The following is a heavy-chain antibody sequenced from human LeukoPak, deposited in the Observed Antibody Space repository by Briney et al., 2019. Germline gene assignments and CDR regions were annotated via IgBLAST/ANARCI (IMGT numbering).Heavy chain of an antibody. Sequence: GASVKVSCKASGGTFSSYAVSWVRQAPGQGLEWMGRIIPILGIANYAQKFQGRVTITADKSTSTAYMELSSLRSEDTAVYYCASLEDIVATSGYWGQGTLVTVSS. CDR1: GGTFSSYA. D-gene: IGHD5-12*01. CDR2: IIPILGIA. J-gene: IGHJ4*02. CDR3: ASLEDIVATSGY. V-gene: IGHV1-69*04.